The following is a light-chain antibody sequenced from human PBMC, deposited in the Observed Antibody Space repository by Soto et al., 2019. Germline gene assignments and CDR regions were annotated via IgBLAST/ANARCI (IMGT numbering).Light chain of an antibody. Sequence: EIVLTQSPGTRSLSSGPIPSLYCXASQSITNYVGWYQQKPGQAPRLLIYATSNRATGIPARFSGSGSGTDFTLTISSLEPEDFSVYYCQQRYNWPVTFGQGTRLEIK. CDR2: ATS. J-gene: IGKJ5*01. CDR1: QSITNY. CDR3: QQRYNWPVT. V-gene: IGKV3-11*01.